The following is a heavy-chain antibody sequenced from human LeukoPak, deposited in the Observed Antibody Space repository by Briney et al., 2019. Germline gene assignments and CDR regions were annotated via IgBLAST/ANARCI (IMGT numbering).Heavy chain of an antibody. Sequence: ASVKVSCKASGYTFTGYHMHWVRQAPGQGLEWMGRIIPIFGTANYAQKFQGRVTITTDESTSTAYMELSSLRSEDTAVYYCARQKYDSSAKRPPTLDYWGQGTLVTVSS. V-gene: IGHV1-69*05. D-gene: IGHD3-22*01. CDR3: ARQKYDSSAKRPPTLDY. CDR1: GYTFTGYH. CDR2: IIPIFGTA. J-gene: IGHJ4*02.